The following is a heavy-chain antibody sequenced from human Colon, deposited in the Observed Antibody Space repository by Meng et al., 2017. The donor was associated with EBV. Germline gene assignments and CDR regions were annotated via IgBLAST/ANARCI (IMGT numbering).Heavy chain of an antibody. Sequence: VQLQEPGPGLVEPSGTLSLTRAVSGASISSNNWWSWVRQPPGKGLEWIGEIYHGGNTNYNPSLRSRVTISVDRSNDQFSLSLSSVTAADTAVYYCARGNAYNAPSFDYWGQGTLVTVSS. CDR2: IYHGGNT. V-gene: IGHV4-4*02. CDR3: ARGNAYNAPSFDY. CDR1: GASISSNNW. D-gene: IGHD5-24*01. J-gene: IGHJ4*02.